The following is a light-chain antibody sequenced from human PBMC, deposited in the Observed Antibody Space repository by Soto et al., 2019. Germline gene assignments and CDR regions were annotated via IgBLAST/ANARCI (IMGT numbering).Light chain of an antibody. CDR1: QSLVYSDGNTY. CDR3: MQGTHWPWT. Sequence: DVAMTQSPLSLPVTLGQPASISCRSSQSLVYSDGNTYLNWFQQRPGQSPRRLIYKISNRDSGVPDRFSGSGSGTDFILKISRVEAEDVGVYYCMQGTHWPWTFGQGTKVDI. CDR2: KIS. V-gene: IGKV2-30*01. J-gene: IGKJ1*01.